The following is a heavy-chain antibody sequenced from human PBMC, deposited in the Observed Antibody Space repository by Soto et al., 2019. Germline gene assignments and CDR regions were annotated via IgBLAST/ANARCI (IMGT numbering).Heavy chain of an antibody. Sequence: QVQLVESGGGLVKPGGSLRLSCAASGFTFSDYYMSWIRQAPGKGLVWVSYISSSGSTIYYADSVKGRFTISRDNAKNILFXQMNSLRAEDTAVYYCARDIDWGSGWFGAERYFDYWGQGTLVTVSS. CDR3: ARDIDWGSGWFGAERYFDY. V-gene: IGHV3-11*01. J-gene: IGHJ4*02. CDR2: ISSSGSTI. D-gene: IGHD6-19*01. CDR1: GFTFSDYY.